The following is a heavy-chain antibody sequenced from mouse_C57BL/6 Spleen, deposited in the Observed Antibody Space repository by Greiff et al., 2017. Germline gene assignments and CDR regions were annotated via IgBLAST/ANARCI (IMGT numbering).Heavy chain of an antibody. V-gene: IGHV2-6-1*01. D-gene: IGHD2-4*01. CDR1: GFSLTSYG. CDR3: ARHPYDYDEGYAMDY. CDR2: IWSDGST. Sequence: VKLMESGPGLVAPSQSLSITCTVSGFSLTSYGVHWVRQPPGKGLEWLVVIWSDGSTTYNSALKSRLSISKDNSKSQVFLKMNSLQTDDTAMYYCARHPYDYDEGYAMDYWGQGTSVTVSS. J-gene: IGHJ4*01.